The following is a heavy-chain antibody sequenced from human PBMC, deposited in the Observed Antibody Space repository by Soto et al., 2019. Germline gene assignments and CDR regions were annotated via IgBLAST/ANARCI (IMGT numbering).Heavy chain of an antibody. CDR2: INPNNGGT. CDR3: ARASGVYDAFDI. D-gene: IGHD4-17*01. J-gene: IGHJ3*02. CDR1: GSTFTGYY. V-gene: IGHV1-2*02. Sequence: ASVKVSCKASGSTFTGYYMHWVRQAPGQGLEWMGWINPNNGGTKYAQKFQGSVTMTRDTSISTAYMELGRLRSDDTAVYYCARASGVYDAFDIWGQGTMVTVSS.